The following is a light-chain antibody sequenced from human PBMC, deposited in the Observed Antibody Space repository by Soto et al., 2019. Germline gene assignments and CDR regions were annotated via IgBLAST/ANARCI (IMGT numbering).Light chain of an antibody. J-gene: IGKJ2*01. CDR2: GAS. CDR3: QQYGNSPPKYT. CDR1: QSVSSSY. Sequence: EIVLTQSPGTLSLSPGERATLSCRASQSVSSSYLAWYQQKPGQAPRRLIYGASSRTTGIPDRFSGSGSGTDFTLTISRLEPEDFAVYSFQQYGNSPPKYTFGQGTKLDLK. V-gene: IGKV3-20*01.